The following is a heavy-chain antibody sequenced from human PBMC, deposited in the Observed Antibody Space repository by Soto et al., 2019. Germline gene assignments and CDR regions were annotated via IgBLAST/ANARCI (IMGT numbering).Heavy chain of an antibody. J-gene: IGHJ4*02. CDR3: ARGGYSYAVFVY. CDR2: IYYSGST. CDR1: GGSISSYY. Sequence: LSLTCTVSGGSISSYYWSWIRQPPGKGLEWIGYIYYSGSTNYNPSLKSRVTISVDTSKNQFSLKLSSVTAADTAVYYCARGGYSYAVFVYWGQGTLVTVSS. V-gene: IGHV4-59*01. D-gene: IGHD5-18*01.